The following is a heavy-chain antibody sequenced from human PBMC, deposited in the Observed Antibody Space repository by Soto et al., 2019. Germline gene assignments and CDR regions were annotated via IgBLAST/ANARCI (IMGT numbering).Heavy chain of an antibody. Sequence: PGGSLRLSCVASGFGVESDYMTWVRQAPGKGLEWVSVIYTTSLAYYADSVKGRFTISRDNSKNTLFLQMNGLRPEDTAVYYCARDSSLTGHGLDGWGQGTTVTVSS. CDR2: IYTTSLA. V-gene: IGHV3-53*01. J-gene: IGHJ6*02. D-gene: IGHD3-9*01. CDR1: GFGVESDY. CDR3: ARDSSLTGHGLDG.